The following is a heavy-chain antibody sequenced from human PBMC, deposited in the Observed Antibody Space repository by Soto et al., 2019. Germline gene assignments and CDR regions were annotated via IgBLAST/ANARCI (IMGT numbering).Heavy chain of an antibody. CDR2: IWYDGGNK. CDR3: ARGFEGGSGAYYYMDV. J-gene: IGHJ6*03. D-gene: IGHD6-25*01. V-gene: IGHV3-33*01. CDR1: GFTFSNHV. Sequence: QVQLVESGGGVVQPGRSLRLSCAASGFTFSNHVMYWVRQAPGKGLEWVAVIWYDGGNKYYVDSVKGRFTISRDTSKNTLYLQMNSLRADDTAVYYCARGFEGGSGAYYYMDVWGKGTTVTVSS.